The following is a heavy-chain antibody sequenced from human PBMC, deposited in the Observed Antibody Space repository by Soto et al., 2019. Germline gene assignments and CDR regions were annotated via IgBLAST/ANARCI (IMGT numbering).Heavy chain of an antibody. D-gene: IGHD1-20*01. CDR3: AKDQGITGTTAPDY. CDR1: GFTFSSYG. V-gene: IGHV3-30*18. Sequence: GGSLRLSCAASGFTFSSYGMHWVRQAPGKGLEWVAVISYDGSNKYYADSVKGRFTISRDNSKNTLYLQMNSLRAEDTAVYYCAKDQGITGTTAPDYWGQGTLVTVSS. J-gene: IGHJ4*02. CDR2: ISYDGSNK.